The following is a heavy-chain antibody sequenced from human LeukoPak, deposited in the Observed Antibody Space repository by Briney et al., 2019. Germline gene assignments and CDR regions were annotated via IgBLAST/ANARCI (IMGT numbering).Heavy chain of an antibody. V-gene: IGHV3-30*03. CDR1: GFPFSSFC. CDR3: ALSSSWYGGFFDY. J-gene: IGHJ4*02. Sequence: PWGAPRLSLSAPGFPFSSFCMHRGRPGPGKGRGWGGVISYDGSNKYYADSVKGRFTISRDNSKNTLYLQMNSLRAEDTAVYYCALSSSWYGGFFDYWGQGTLVTVSS. CDR2: ISYDGSNK. D-gene: IGHD6-13*01.